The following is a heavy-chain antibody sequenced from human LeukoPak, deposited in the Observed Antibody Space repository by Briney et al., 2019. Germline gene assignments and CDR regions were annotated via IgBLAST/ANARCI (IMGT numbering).Heavy chain of an antibody. CDR3: ARDVLEYYDFWSGYYGPNWFDP. D-gene: IGHD3-3*01. CDR2: IYYSGST. Sequence: PSQTLSLTCTVSGGSISSGDYYWSWIRQPPGKGLEWIGYIYYSGSTYYNASLKSRVTISVDTSKNQFSLKMSSVTAADTAVYYCARDVLEYYDFWSGYYGPNWFDPWGQGTLVTVSS. V-gene: IGHV4-30-4*08. J-gene: IGHJ5*02. CDR1: GGSISSGDYY.